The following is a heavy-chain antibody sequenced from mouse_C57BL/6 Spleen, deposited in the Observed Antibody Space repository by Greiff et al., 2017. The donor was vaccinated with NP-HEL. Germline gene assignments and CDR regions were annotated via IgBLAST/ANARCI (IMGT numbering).Heavy chain of an antibody. CDR2: IDPSDSYT. CDR1: GYTFTSYW. D-gene: IGHD4-1*01. V-gene: IGHV1-69*01. Sequence: VQLQQPEAELVMPGASVKLSCKASGYTFTSYWMHWVKLRPGQGLEWIGEIDPSDSYTNYNQKFKGKSTLTVDKSSSTAYMQLSSLTSEDSAVYYCARRPNWDEGFAYWGQGTLVTVSA. J-gene: IGHJ3*01. CDR3: ARRPNWDEGFAY.